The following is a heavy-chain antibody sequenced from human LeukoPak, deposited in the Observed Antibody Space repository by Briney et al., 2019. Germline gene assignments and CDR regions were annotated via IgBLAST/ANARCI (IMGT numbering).Heavy chain of an antibody. V-gene: IGHV4-59*01. CDR2: IYYSGST. D-gene: IGHD2-2*01. Sequence: SETLSLTCTVSGGFISSYYWSWIRQPPGKGLEWIGYIYYSGSTNYNPSLKSRVTISVDTSKNQFSLKLSSVTAADTAVYYCARARSSSYHRYYYMDVWGKGTTVTVSS. CDR1: GGFISSYY. CDR3: ARARSSSYHRYYYMDV. J-gene: IGHJ6*03.